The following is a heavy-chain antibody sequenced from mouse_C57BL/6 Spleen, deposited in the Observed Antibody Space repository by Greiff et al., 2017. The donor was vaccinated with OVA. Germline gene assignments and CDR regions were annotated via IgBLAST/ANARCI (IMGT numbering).Heavy chain of an antibody. CDR1: GFTFSSYG. CDR3: ARHDYGSKNFDV. CDR2: ISSGGSYT. D-gene: IGHD1-1*01. V-gene: IGHV5-6*01. Sequence: EVKLVESGGDLVKPGGSLKLSCAASGFTFSSYGMSWVRQTPDKRLEWVATISSGGSYTYYPDSVKGRFTISRDNAKNTLYLQMSSLKSEDTAMYYCARHDYGSKNFDVWGTGTTVTVSS. J-gene: IGHJ1*03.